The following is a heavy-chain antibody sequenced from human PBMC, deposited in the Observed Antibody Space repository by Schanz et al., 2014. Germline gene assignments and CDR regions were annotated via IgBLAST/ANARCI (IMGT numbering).Heavy chain of an antibody. CDR3: AKLSSSGRLAGYCDY. CDR1: GFTFSNYA. D-gene: IGHD6-19*01. V-gene: IGHV3-23*01. Sequence: EVQLLESGGGLVRPGGSLRLSCAASGFTFSNYAMSWVRQAPGKGLEWVSGFNVDSGNTYYAGSVKGRFSISRDYSKNTLYLQMSSLRAEDTAIYYCAKLSSSGRLAGYCDYWGQGALVTVSS. J-gene: IGHJ4*02. CDR2: FNVDSGNT.